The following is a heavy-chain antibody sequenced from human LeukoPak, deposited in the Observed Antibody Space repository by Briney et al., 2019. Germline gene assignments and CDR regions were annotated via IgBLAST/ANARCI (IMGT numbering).Heavy chain of an antibody. D-gene: IGHD3-9*01. CDR1: GFTFSSYS. Sequence: GSLRLSCAASGFTFSSYSMNWVRQAPGKGLEWIGEVNHSGSTNYNPSLKSRVTISVDTSKNQFSLKLSSVTAADTDVYFCARAAYEILTGSSWFDPWGQGTLVTVSS. CDR2: VNHSGST. V-gene: IGHV4-34*01. J-gene: IGHJ5*02. CDR3: ARAAYEILTGSSWFDP.